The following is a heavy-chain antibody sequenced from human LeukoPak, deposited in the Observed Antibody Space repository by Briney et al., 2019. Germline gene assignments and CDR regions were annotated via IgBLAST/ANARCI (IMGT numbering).Heavy chain of an antibody. Sequence: GRSLRLSCAASGFTFDDYAMHWVRQAPGKGLEWVSGISWDSGSIGYADSVKGRFTISRDNAKNSLYLQMNSLRAEDTALYYCAKDMEEGRGSGSYIFDYWGQGTLVTVSS. CDR3: AKDMEEGRGSGSYIFDY. D-gene: IGHD3-10*01. V-gene: IGHV3-9*01. CDR2: ISWDSGSI. CDR1: GFTFDDYA. J-gene: IGHJ4*02.